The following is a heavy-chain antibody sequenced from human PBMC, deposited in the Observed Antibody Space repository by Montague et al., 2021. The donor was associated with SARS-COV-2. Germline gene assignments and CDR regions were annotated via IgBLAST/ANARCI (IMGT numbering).Heavy chain of an antibody. CDR2: ICYSGST. D-gene: IGHD3-9*01. V-gene: IGHV4-59*08. CDR1: GGSISSYY. CDR3: ARTYYDILTGYYNRGAFDI. J-gene: IGHJ3*02. Sequence: SETLSLTCTVSGGSISSYYWSWIRQPPGKGLESIGYICYSGSTNYNPSLKSRVTISVDTSKNQFSLKLSSVTAADTAVYYCARTYYDILTGYYNRGAFDIWGQGTMVTVSS.